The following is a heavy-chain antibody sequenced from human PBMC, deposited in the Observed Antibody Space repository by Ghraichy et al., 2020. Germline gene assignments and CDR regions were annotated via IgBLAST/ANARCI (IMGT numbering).Heavy chain of an antibody. Sequence: SETLSLTCTVSGGSISSYYWSWIRQPPGKGLEWIGYIYTSGSTNYNPSLKSRVTISVDTSKNQFSLKLSSVTAADTAVYYCARQPDYDILTGHSNYFDYWGQGTLVTVSS. V-gene: IGHV4-4*09. CDR3: ARQPDYDILTGHSNYFDY. J-gene: IGHJ4*02. CDR2: IYTSGST. CDR1: GGSISSYY. D-gene: IGHD3-9*01.